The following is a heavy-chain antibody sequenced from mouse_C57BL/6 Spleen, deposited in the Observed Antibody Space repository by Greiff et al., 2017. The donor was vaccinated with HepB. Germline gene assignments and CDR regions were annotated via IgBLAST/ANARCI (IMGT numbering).Heavy chain of an antibody. CDR2: ISYDGSN. CDR3: ARATTVEDYAMDY. Sequence: EVQLVESGPGLVKPSPSLSLTCSVTGYSITSGYYWCWIRQSPGNILEWMGYISYDGSNNYNPSLKNRTSITRDTSKNQFFLKLNSVTTEDTATYYCARATTVEDYAMDYWGQGTSVTVSS. D-gene: IGHD1-1*01. V-gene: IGHV3-6*01. J-gene: IGHJ4*01. CDR1: GYSITSGYY.